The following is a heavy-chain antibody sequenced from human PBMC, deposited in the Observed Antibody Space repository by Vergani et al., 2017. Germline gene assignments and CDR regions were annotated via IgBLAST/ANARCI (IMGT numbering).Heavy chain of an antibody. Sequence: EVQLVESGGGLVQPGGSLRLSCAASGFTFSSYWMHWVRQAPGKGLVWVSRINSDGSSTSYADSVKGRFTISRDNAKNTLYLQMNSLRAEDTAVYYCAQGDFWSGYFPGNHQDAFDIWGQGTMVTVSS. V-gene: IGHV3-74*01. D-gene: IGHD3-3*01. CDR3: AQGDFWSGYFPGNHQDAFDI. CDR1: GFTFSSYW. CDR2: INSDGSST. J-gene: IGHJ3*02.